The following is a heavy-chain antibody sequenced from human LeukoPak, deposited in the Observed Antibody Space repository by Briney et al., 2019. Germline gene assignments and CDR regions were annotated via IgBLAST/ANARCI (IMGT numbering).Heavy chain of an antibody. J-gene: IGHJ4*02. Sequence: GGSLRLSCSASGFTFSSYAMHWVRQAPGKGLEYVSAISCNGGSTYFADSVKGRFTISRDNSKNTLYLQMSSLRAEDTAVYYCVYDNDYDSSGYYYNYWGQGTLVTVSS. CDR1: GFTFSSYA. D-gene: IGHD3-22*01. CDR2: ISCNGGST. V-gene: IGHV3-64D*09. CDR3: VYDNDYDSSGYYYNY.